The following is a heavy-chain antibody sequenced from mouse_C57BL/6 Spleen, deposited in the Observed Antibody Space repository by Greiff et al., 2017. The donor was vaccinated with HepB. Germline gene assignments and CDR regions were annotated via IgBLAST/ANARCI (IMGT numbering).Heavy chain of an antibody. V-gene: IGHV1-61*01. D-gene: IGHD1-1*01. CDR1: GYTFTSYW. CDR3: ARRAYGSSYFDY. J-gene: IGHJ2*01. Sequence: QVQLQQPGAELVRPGSSVKLSCKASGYTFTSYWMDWVKQRPGQGLEWIGNIYPSDSETHYNQKFKDKATLTVDKSSSTAYMQLSSLTSEDSAVYYCARRAYGSSYFDYWGQGTTLTVSS. CDR2: IYPSDSET.